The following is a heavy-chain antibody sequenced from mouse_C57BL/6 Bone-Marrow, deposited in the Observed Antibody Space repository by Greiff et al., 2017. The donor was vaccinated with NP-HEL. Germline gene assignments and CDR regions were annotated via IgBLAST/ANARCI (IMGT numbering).Heavy chain of an antibody. Sequence: QVQLQQPGAELVMPGASVKLSCKASGYTFTSYWMHWVKQRPGQGLEWIGEIDPSDSYTNYNQKFKGKSTLTVDKSSSTAYMQLSSLTSEDSAVYYCARGSDVYLNWDFDYWGQGTTLTVSS. CDR3: ARGSDVYLNWDFDY. CDR2: IDPSDSYT. J-gene: IGHJ2*01. CDR1: GYTFTSYW. D-gene: IGHD4-1*02. V-gene: IGHV1-69*01.